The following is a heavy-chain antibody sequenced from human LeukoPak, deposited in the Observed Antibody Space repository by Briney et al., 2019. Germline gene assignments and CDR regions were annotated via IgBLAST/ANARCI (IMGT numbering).Heavy chain of an antibody. Sequence: PGGSLRLSCAASGFTFSSYAMHWVRQAPGKGLEWVAVISYDGSNKYYADSVKGRFTISRDNSKNTLYLQMSSLRAEDTALYFCAREYSGGWPFDYWGQGTLVTVSS. J-gene: IGHJ4*02. V-gene: IGHV3-30-3*01. CDR2: ISYDGSNK. CDR1: GFTFSSYA. CDR3: AREYSGGWPFDY. D-gene: IGHD6-19*01.